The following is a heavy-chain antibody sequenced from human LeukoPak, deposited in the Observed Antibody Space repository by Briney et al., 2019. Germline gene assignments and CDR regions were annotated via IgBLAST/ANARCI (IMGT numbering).Heavy chain of an antibody. CDR2: VSYSGST. Sequence: PSETLSLTCSVSGGSISSFYWNWIRYTPGKGLEWIGYVSYSGSTNYNPSLKGRVSISVDTSKNQFSLRLRSVTAADTAVYYCARKANCGGGACYPYYYYYFFDFWGKGTTVTVSS. CDR1: GGSISSFY. CDR3: ARKANCGGGACYPYYYYYFFDF. V-gene: IGHV4-59*01. J-gene: IGHJ6*03. D-gene: IGHD2-15*01.